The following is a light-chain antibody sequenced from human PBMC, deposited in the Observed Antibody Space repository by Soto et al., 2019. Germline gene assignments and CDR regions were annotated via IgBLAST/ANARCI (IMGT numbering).Light chain of an antibody. CDR2: WAS. Sequence: DIVMTQSPDSLAVSLGERATINCKSSQSVLYSSNNKNYLAWYQQKPGQPPKLLIYWASTRESGVPDRFSGSGSGTAVTLTISSLQAEDGAVYYCQQYCSTPWTFGQGTKVEIK. V-gene: IGKV4-1*01. J-gene: IGKJ1*01. CDR3: QQYCSTPWT. CDR1: QSVLYSSNNKNY.